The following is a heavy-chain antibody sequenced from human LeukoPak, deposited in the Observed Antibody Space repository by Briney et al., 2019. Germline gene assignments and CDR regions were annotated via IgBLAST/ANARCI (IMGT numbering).Heavy chain of an antibody. V-gene: IGHV1-2*02. J-gene: IGHJ4*02. Sequence: ASVKVSCKASGYTFTGYYMHWARQSPGQGLEWMGWINPNSGGTNYAQKFQGRVTMTRDTSISTAYMELSRLRSDDTAVYYCAREFCSGGSCYRFFDYWGQGTLVTVSS. CDR3: AREFCSGGSCYRFFDY. CDR1: GYTFTGYY. D-gene: IGHD2-15*01. CDR2: INPNSGGT.